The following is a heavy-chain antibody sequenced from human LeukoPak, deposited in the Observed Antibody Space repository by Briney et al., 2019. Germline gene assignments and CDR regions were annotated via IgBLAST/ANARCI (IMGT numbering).Heavy chain of an antibody. CDR2: INSDIYSNTI. Sequence: GGSLRLSCAASGFTLSSYSMNWVCQAPGKGLEWISYINSDIYSNTIYYADTVKGRFTIPRDNGKNSLYLQMNSLRDEDTAAYYCARDRDYALDYWGQGTLVTVSS. J-gene: IGHJ4*02. CDR1: GFTLSSYS. V-gene: IGHV3-48*02. CDR3: ARDRDYALDY. D-gene: IGHD4-17*01.